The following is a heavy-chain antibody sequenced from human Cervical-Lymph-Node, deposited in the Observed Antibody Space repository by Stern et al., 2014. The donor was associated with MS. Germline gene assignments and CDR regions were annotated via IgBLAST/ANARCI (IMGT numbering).Heavy chain of an antibody. D-gene: IGHD6-19*01. CDR1: GYSFTSYW. J-gene: IGHJ3*01. CDR2: IYPVDSDT. V-gene: IGHV5-51*03. Sequence: VQLVQSGAEVRKPGESLKISCQGSGYSFTSYWIGWGRQLPGKGLEWMGIIYPVDSDTRYSSSLQGQVTISADKSIGTAYLQWSSLKASDTAMYYCARRGRWLDGFDVWGQGTMVTVSS. CDR3: ARRGRWLDGFDV.